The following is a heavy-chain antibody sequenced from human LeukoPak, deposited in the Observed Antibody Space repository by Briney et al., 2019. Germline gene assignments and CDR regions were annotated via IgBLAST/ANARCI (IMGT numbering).Heavy chain of an antibody. CDR2: IYPGDSDT. J-gene: IGHJ4*02. V-gene: IGHV5-51*01. CDR1: GYTFTNYW. CDR3: ARRGDYGDYGL. D-gene: IGHD4-17*01. Sequence: EVSCKASGYTFTNYWIGWVRQMPGKGLEWMGIIYPGDSDTRYSPSFQGQVTISADKSISTAYLQWSSLKASDTAMYYCARRGDYGDYGLWGQGTLVTVSS.